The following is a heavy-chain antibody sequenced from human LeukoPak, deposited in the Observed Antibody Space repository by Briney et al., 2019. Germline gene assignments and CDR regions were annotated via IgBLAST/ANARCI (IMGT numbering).Heavy chain of an antibody. CDR3: ARNISGDAFDI. D-gene: IGHD2/OR15-2a*01. CDR1: GFTFSSYD. J-gene: IGHJ3*02. CDR2: ISRSGTTT. V-gene: IGHV3-48*03. Sequence: HPGGSLRLSCAASGFTFSSYDMYWVRQAPGKGLEWVSYISRSGTTTHYGDSVKGRFTIYRDNAKNSLYLQMNRLRAEDTAVYYCARNISGDAFDIWGQGTMVTVSS.